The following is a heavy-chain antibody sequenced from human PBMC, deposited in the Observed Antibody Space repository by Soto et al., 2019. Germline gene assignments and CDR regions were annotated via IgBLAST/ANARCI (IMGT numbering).Heavy chain of an antibody. J-gene: IGHJ2*01. CDR1: GWSLSGFY. CDR2: INHSGSS. CDR3: ARMAGPWYFDL. V-gene: IGHV4-34*01. Sequence: XETLSLTCAVHGWSLSGFYWTWIRQPPGKGLDWIGEINHSGSSNYNPPLKSRVTMSLDTSRNQFSPSLNSVTAADTAVYYCARMAGPWYFDLWGRGTLVTVSS.